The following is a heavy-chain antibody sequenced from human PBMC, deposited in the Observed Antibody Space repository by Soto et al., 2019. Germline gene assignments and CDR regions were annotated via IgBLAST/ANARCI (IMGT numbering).Heavy chain of an antibody. D-gene: IGHD3-3*01. CDR2: IYYSGST. J-gene: IGHJ5*02. Sequence: SETLSLTCTVSGGSISSYYWSWIRQPPGKGLEWIGYIYYSGSTNYNPSLKSRVTISVDTSKNQFSLKLSSVTAADTAVYYCARDQVTIFGVVPTGWLDPWGQGTLVTVSS. CDR1: GGSISSYY. CDR3: ARDQVTIFGVVPTGWLDP. V-gene: IGHV4-59*01.